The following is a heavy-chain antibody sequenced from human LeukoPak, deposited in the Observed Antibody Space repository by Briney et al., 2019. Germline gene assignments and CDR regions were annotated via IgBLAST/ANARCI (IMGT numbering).Heavy chain of an antibody. CDR3: VREEATYYYDSSGFGD. CDR1: GGSISSGSYY. Sequence: PSQTLSPTCTVSGGSISSGSYYWSWIRQPAGKGLEWIGRIYTSGSTNYNPSLKSRVTISVDTSKNQFSLKLSSVTAADTAVYYCVREEATYYYDSSGFGDWGQGTLVTVSS. CDR2: IYTSGST. J-gene: IGHJ4*02. V-gene: IGHV4-61*02. D-gene: IGHD3-22*01.